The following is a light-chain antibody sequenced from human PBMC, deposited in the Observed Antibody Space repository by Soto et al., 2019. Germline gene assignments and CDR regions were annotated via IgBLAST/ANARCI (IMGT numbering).Light chain of an antibody. CDR3: QQYGSSPRT. Sequence: EIVLTQSPGILSLSPGERATLSCRASQTMTGSYLAWYQQKPGQAPRLLIYGASIRATGIPDRFSGSGSGTDFTLTISRLEPEDFAVYYCQQYGSSPRTFGQGTKVEIK. CDR1: QTMTGSY. V-gene: IGKV3-20*01. J-gene: IGKJ1*01. CDR2: GAS.